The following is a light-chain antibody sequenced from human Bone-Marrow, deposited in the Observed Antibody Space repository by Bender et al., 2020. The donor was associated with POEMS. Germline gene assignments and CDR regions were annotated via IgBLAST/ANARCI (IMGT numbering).Light chain of an antibody. CDR1: SSNIGAHA. J-gene: IGLJ1*01. CDR2: SSH. CDR3: AAWDDSLSGRYV. V-gene: IGLV1-47*02. Sequence: QSVLTQPPSASGTPGQRVTISCSGGSSNIGAHAVNWYQHLPGTAPKLLIYSSHRRPSEVPDRFSGSRSGTSASLAISGLRSDDEADYYCAAWDDSLSGRYVFGTGTKVTVL.